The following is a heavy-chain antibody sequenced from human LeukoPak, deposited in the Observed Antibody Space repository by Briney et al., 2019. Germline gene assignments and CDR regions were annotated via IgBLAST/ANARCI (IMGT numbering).Heavy chain of an antibody. Sequence: GGSLRLSCAASGFTFSDYYMSWIRQAPGKGLEWVSYISSSGSTIYYADSVKGRSTISRDNAKNSLYLQMNSLRAEDTAVYYCARIGLKVGSDYDFWSGPPYYYYYGMDVWGQGTTVTVSS. V-gene: IGHV3-11*01. CDR2: ISSSGSTI. CDR1: GFTFSDYY. CDR3: ARIGLKVGSDYDFWSGPPYYYYYGMDV. D-gene: IGHD3-3*01. J-gene: IGHJ6*02.